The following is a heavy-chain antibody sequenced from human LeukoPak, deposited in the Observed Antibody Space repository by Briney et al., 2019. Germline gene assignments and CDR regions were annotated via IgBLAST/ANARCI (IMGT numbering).Heavy chain of an antibody. V-gene: IGHV3-23*01. Sequence: PGGSLRLSCAASGFTFSSYATSWVRQAPGKGLEWVSAISGSSGSAYYADSVKGRFTISRDYSKNILYLQMNSLRAEDTALYYRAKDRDTPMISYYFDYWGQGTPVTVSS. CDR1: GFTFSSYA. CDR2: ISGSSGSA. CDR3: AKDRDTPMISYYFDY. J-gene: IGHJ4*02. D-gene: IGHD5-18*01.